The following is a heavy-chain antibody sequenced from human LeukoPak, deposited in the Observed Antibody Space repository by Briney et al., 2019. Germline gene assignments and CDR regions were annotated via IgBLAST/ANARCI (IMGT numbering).Heavy chain of an antibody. CDR2: ISHSRGT. CDR1: GESFSGYY. D-gene: IGHD2-15*01. Sequence: SETLSLTCAVYGESFSGYYWCWVLQPPGKGLEWIGEISHSRGTNYNPSLKSRVTISVDTSKNQFSLNLSSVTAADTAVYYCARAGRSGGMYWGQGTLVTVSS. V-gene: IGHV4-34*01. J-gene: IGHJ4*02. CDR3: ARAGRSGGMY.